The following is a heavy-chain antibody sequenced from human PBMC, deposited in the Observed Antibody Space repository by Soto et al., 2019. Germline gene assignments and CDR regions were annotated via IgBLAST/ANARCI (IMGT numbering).Heavy chain of an antibody. CDR2: ISSGSKTI. D-gene: IGHD1-26*01. CDR1: GFTFSGYS. Sequence: GGSLRLSCVASGFTFSGYSVNWVRQAPGKGLEWVSYISSGSKTIYYADSVKGRFTVSRDNAKNSQFLQMNSLRDEDTAVYYCVREDILGARSFDYWGQGTLVTVSS. V-gene: IGHV3-48*02. J-gene: IGHJ4*02. CDR3: VREDILGARSFDY.